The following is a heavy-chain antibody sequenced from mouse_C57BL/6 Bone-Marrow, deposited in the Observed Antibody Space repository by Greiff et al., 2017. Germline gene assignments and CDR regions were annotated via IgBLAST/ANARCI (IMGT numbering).Heavy chain of an antibody. Sequence: VQLQQPGAELVKPGASVKLSCKASGYTFTSYWMQWVKQRPGQGLEWIGEIDPSDSYTNYNQKFKGKATLTVDTSSSTAYMQLSSLTSEDSAVYYCAKLGRGYFDVWGTGTTVTVSS. V-gene: IGHV1-50*01. CDR3: AKLGRGYFDV. CDR2: IDPSDSYT. D-gene: IGHD4-1*01. CDR1: GYTFTSYW. J-gene: IGHJ1*03.